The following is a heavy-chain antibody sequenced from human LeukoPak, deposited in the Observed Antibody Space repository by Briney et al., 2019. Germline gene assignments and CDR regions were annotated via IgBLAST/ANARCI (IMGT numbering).Heavy chain of an antibody. CDR2: INHSGST. J-gene: IGHJ6*04. Sequence: PSETLSLTCAVYGGSFSGYYWSWIRQPPGKGLEWIGEINHSGSTNYNPSLKSRVTISVDTSKNQFSLKLSSVSAADTAVYYCARCTMVRGVPKYYYYGMDVWGKGTTVTVSS. D-gene: IGHD3-10*01. V-gene: IGHV4-34*01. CDR1: GGSFSGYY. CDR3: ARCTMVRGVPKYYYYGMDV.